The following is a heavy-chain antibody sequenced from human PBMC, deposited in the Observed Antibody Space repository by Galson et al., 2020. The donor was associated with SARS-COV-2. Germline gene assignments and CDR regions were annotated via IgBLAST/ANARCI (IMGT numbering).Heavy chain of an antibody. V-gene: IGHV3-7*05. CDR2: IKQDGSEA. Sequence: TGGYLRLPCAASGLTFSNYWMSWVRQAPGKGLEWLANIKQDGSEAYYVDSLKGRFTISRDNAKNSLYLQMNSLRAEDTALYYCARDSFYSDSVGYLDYWGQGTLVTVSS. CDR1: GLTFSNYW. D-gene: IGHD3-22*01. CDR3: ARDSFYSDSVGYLDY. J-gene: IGHJ4*02.